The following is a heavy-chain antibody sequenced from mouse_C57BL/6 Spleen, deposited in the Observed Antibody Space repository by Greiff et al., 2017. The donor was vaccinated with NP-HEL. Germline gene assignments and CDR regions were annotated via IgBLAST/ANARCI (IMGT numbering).Heavy chain of an antibody. CDR3: ARMDYYGNPWDY. D-gene: IGHD2-1*01. CDR2: IYPGDGDT. J-gene: IGHJ4*01. V-gene: IGHV1-82*01. CDR1: GYAFSSSW. Sequence: QVQLQQSGPELVKPGASVKISCKASGYAFSSSWMNWVKQRPGKGLEWIGRIYPGDGDTNCNGKFKGKSTLTADKSSSTAYMQLSSLTTEDSAVYFCARMDYYGNPWDYWGKGASVTVSS.